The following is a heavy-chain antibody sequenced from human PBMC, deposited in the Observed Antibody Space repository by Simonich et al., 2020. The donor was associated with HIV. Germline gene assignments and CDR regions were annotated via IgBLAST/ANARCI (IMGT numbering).Heavy chain of an antibody. V-gene: IGHV1-69-2*01. J-gene: IGHJ4*02. CDR1: GYTFTDYY. CDR2: VDPEQDET. Sequence: EVQLVQSGAEVKKPGATVKISCRVFGYTFTDYYIHWVQQVPGKGLEWIGLVDPEQDETIYPEKFQGRLTITADTSPDIAYMELSSLRSEDTAVYYCATPSLAATAFDYWGQGTLVTVSS. D-gene: IGHD2-15*01. CDR3: ATPSLAATAFDY.